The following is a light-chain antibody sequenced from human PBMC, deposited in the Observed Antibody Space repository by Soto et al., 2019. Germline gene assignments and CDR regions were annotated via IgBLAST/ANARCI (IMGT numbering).Light chain of an antibody. CDR2: DTS. V-gene: IGKV3-11*01. CDR3: QQRSNWPLT. J-gene: IGKJ4*01. CDR1: QSINSH. Sequence: EIVLTQSPATLSLSPGERATLSCRASQSINSHLVWYQQKPGQAPRLLMYDTSIRATDIPARFSGSGSGTDFTLAIRSLEPEDFAVYYCQQRSNWPLTFGGGTKVEIK.